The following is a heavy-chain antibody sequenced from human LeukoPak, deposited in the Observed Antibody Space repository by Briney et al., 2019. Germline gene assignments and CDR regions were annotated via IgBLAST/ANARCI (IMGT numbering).Heavy chain of an antibody. J-gene: IGHJ6*03. CDR1: GGSISSGDYY. Sequence: SETLSLTCTVSGGSISSGDYYWSWIRQPPGKGLEWIGYIYYSGSTYYNPSLKSRVTISVDTSKNQFSLKLSSVTAADTAVYYCATGTLTMVRGVRYYYYYMDVWGKGTRSPSP. CDR3: ATGTLTMVRGVRYYYYYMDV. CDR2: IYYSGST. D-gene: IGHD3-10*01. V-gene: IGHV4-30-4*08.